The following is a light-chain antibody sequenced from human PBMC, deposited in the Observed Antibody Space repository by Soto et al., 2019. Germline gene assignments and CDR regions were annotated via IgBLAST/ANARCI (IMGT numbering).Light chain of an antibody. Sequence: QSALAEPPSASGSPGQSVTISCTGTSSDVGGYNYVSWYQQHPGKAPKLMIYEVSERPSGVPDRFSGSKSSNTASLTVSGLQAEYEADYYCSSYAGSNNFVFGTGTKVTV. V-gene: IGLV2-8*01. CDR3: SSYAGSNNFV. CDR1: SSDVGGYNY. J-gene: IGLJ1*01. CDR2: EVS.